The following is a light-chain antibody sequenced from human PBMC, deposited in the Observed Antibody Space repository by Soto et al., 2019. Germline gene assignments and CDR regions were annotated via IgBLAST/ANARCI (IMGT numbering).Light chain of an antibody. Sequence: QSVLTQPASVSGSPGQSITISCTGTSSDVGSYNLVSWYQQHPGKAPKLMIYEVSKRPSGVSNRFSGSKSGNTASLTISGLQAEGGAGYYCCSYAGSSTFVFGTGNKLTVL. CDR3: CSYAGSSTFV. CDR1: SSDVGSYNL. CDR2: EVS. V-gene: IGLV2-23*02. J-gene: IGLJ1*01.